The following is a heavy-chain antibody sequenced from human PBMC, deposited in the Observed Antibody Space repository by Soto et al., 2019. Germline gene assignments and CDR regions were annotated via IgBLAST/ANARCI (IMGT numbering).Heavy chain of an antibody. V-gene: IGHV4-39*01. CDR1: GGSISSSSYY. CDR2: IYYSGST. J-gene: IGHJ5*02. D-gene: IGHD2-15*01. Sequence: QLQLQESGPGLVKPSETLSLTCTVSGGSISSSSYYWGWIRQPPGKGLEWIGSIYYSGSTYYNPSLKSRVTIPVDTSKNQFSLKLSSVTAADTAVYYCASSIGGIKNWFDPWGQGTLVTVSS. CDR3: ASSIGGIKNWFDP.